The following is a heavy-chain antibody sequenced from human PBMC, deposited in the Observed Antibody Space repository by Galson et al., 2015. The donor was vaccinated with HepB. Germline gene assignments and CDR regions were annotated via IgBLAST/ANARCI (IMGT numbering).Heavy chain of an antibody. V-gene: IGHV1-69*06. CDR2: IIPIFGTA. D-gene: IGHD1-1*01. CDR3: ARFPGYSARPYNWFDP. Sequence: SVKVSCKASGGTFSSYAISWVRQAPGQGLEWMGGIIPIFGTANYAQKFQGRVTITADKSTSTAYMELSSLRSEDTAVYYCARFPGYSARPYNWFDPWGQGTLVTVSS. CDR1: GGTFSSYA. J-gene: IGHJ5*02.